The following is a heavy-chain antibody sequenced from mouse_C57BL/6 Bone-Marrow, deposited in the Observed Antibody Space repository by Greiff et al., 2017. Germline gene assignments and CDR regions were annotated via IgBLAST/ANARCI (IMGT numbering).Heavy chain of an antibody. J-gene: IGHJ2*01. CDR2: IHPNSGST. Sequence: QVQLQQPGAELVKPGASVQLSCKASGYTFTSYWMHWVKQRPGQGLEWIGMIHPNSGSTNYNEKFKSKATLTVDKSSSTAYMQLSSLTSEDSAVYYRARPYYYGSSYPYCFDYWVQSTTLTGSA. CDR3: ARPYYYGSSYPYCFDY. V-gene: IGHV1-64*01. D-gene: IGHD1-1*01. CDR1: GYTFTSYW.